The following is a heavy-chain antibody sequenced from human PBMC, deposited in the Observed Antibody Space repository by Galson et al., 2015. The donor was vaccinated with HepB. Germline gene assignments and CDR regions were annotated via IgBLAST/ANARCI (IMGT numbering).Heavy chain of an antibody. CDR1: GGTFSSYA. CDR3: ARGEGWSGSLSLGNY. V-gene: IGHV1-69*13. CDR2: IIPIFGTA. J-gene: IGHJ4*02. Sequence: SVKVSCKASGGTFSSYAISWVRQAPGQGLEWMGGIIPIFGTANYAQKFQGRATITADESTSTAYMELSSLRSEDTAVYYCARGEGWSGSLSLGNYWGQGTLVTVSS. D-gene: IGHD3-3*01.